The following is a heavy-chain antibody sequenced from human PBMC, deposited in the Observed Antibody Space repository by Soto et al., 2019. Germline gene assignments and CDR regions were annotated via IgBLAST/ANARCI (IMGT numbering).Heavy chain of an antibody. J-gene: IGHJ4*02. CDR1: GGSFSGYY. D-gene: IGHD3-3*01. CDR3: ARRGLKYYDFWSGLSYYDY. CDR2: INHSGST. V-gene: IGHV4-34*01. Sequence: SETLSLTCAVYGGSFSGYYWSWIRQLPGKGLEWIGEINHSGSTNYNPSLKSRVTISADTSKNQFSLKLSSVTAADTAVYYCARRGLKYYDFWSGLSYYDYWGQGTLVTVSS.